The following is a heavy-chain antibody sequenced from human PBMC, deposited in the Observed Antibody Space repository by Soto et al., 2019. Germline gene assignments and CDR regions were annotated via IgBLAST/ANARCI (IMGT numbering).Heavy chain of an antibody. D-gene: IGHD2-15*01. J-gene: IGHJ6*02. V-gene: IGHV1-2*02. CDR1: GYTFIDYY. CDR2: INPSSVGT. Sequence: QVQLVQSGAEVKKPGASVKVSCTASGYTFIDYYMHWVRQAPGQGLEWMGWINPSSVGTHYAQKFQGRVAMTRDTSVSIVYMELSRLKSDDTAMYYWARDRGYDCPASYCYALSGLEVWGQGTRVTVSS. CDR3: ARDRGYDCPASYCYALSGLEV.